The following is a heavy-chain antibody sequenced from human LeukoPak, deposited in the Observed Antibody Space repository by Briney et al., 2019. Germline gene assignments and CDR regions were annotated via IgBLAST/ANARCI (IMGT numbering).Heavy chain of an antibody. D-gene: IGHD3-10*01. CDR2: ISYDGSNK. CDR1: GFTFSSYW. J-gene: IGHJ6*03. Sequence: PGGSLRLSCAAFGFTFSSYWMSWVRQAPGKGLEWVAVISYDGSNKYFGDSVKGRFTISRDNSKNTLYLQMDSLRAEDTAIYYCAKAVTSDYHSLYYNYYMDVWGKGTTVTVSS. CDR3: AKAVTSDYHSLYYNYYMDV. V-gene: IGHV3-30*18.